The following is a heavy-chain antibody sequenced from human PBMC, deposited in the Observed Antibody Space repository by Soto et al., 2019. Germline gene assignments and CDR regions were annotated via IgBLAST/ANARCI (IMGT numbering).Heavy chain of an antibody. Sequence: EVQLVQSGGGLAQPGKSLRLSCAASGFTFRQCWMHWVRQVPGKGPVWVSYISSDGTTTDYADSVKGRFTISRDNAKDTLYLQMDSLRAEDTAVYSCAIPDCTNDVCLEAAVTVGGALESWGQGTLVTVSS. CDR2: ISSDGTTT. D-gene: IGHD2-8*01. CDR3: AIPDCTNDVCLEAAVTVGGALES. V-gene: IGHV3-74*01. J-gene: IGHJ1*01. CDR1: GFTFRQCW.